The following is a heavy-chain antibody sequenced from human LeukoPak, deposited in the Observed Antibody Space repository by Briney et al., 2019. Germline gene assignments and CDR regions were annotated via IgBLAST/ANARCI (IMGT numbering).Heavy chain of an antibody. J-gene: IGHJ4*02. V-gene: IGHV3-33*01. CDR2: IWYDGSNK. CDR1: GFTFSSYG. D-gene: IGHD2-21*02. CDR3: ARDPEAYCGGDCYVFDY. Sequence: GGSLRLSCAASGFTFSSYGMHWVRQAPGKGLEWAAVIWYDGSNKYYADSVKGRFTISRDNSKNTLYLQMNSLRAEDTAVYYCARDPEAYCGGDCYVFDYWGQGTLVTVSS.